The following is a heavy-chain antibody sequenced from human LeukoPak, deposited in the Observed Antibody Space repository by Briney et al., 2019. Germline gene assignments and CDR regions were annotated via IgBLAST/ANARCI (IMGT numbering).Heavy chain of an antibody. J-gene: IGHJ6*02. V-gene: IGHV1-69*13. D-gene: IGHD3-9*01. CDR1: GGTFSSYA. CDR3: ARDLLGRYDILTGYSPQYYYYGMDV. Sequence: SVKVSCKASGGTFSSYAISWVRQAPGQGLEWMGGIIPIFGTANYAQKFQGRVTITADESTSTAYMELSSLRSEDTAVYYCARDLLGRYDILTGYSPQYYYYGMDVWGQGTTVTVSS. CDR2: IIPIFGTA.